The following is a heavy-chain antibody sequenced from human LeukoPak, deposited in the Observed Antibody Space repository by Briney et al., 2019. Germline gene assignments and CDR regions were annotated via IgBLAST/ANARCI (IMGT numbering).Heavy chain of an antibody. Sequence: GGSLRLSCAASGFTFSSYETNWVRQAPGKGLEWVSSISSSSSYIYYADSVKGRFTISRDNAKNSLFLQMDSLRAEDTAVYYCAKDDYGAIIDNWGQGTLVTVSS. J-gene: IGHJ4*02. V-gene: IGHV3-21*01. CDR2: ISSSSSYI. CDR1: GFTFSSYE. CDR3: AKDDYGAIIDN. D-gene: IGHD4-17*01.